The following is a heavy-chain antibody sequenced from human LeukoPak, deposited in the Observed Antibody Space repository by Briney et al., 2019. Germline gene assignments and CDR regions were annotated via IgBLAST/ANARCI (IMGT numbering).Heavy chain of an antibody. J-gene: IGHJ4*02. D-gene: IGHD3-22*01. Sequence: GGSLRLSSAASGFTFSSYGMHWVRQAPGKGLEWVAVTWYDGSNKYYADSVKGRFTISRDNSKNTLYLQMNSLRAEDTAVYYCARGPDSSVDYWGQGTLVTVSS. CDR1: GFTFSSYG. CDR2: TWYDGSNK. CDR3: ARGPDSSVDY. V-gene: IGHV3-33*01.